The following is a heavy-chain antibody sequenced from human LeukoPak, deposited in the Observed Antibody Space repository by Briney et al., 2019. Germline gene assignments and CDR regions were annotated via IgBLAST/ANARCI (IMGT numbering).Heavy chain of an antibody. CDR2: INSDGSST. Sequence: PGGSLRLSCAASGLTISSYWMHWVRQAPGKRLAWVSRINSDGSSTTYADSVKGRFTISRDNAKNTLYLQMNSLRAEDTAVYYCAKGGTTVVDYWGQGTLVTVSS. CDR3: AKGGTTVVDY. J-gene: IGHJ4*02. CDR1: GLTISSYW. V-gene: IGHV3-74*01. D-gene: IGHD4-23*01.